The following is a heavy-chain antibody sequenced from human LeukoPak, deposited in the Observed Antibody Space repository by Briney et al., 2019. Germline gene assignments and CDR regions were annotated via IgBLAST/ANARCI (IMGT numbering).Heavy chain of an antibody. CDR3: ARGIWSETYSAYYLDY. D-gene: IGHD1-26*01. CDR1: GYTFTNYG. J-gene: IGHJ4*02. V-gene: IGHV1-18*01. CDR2: ISAYNGDT. Sequence: ASVKVSCKASGYTFTNYGITWVRQAPGQGLEWMGWISAYNGDTNYAQRFQGRITMTTDTSTTTAYMELRSLRSDDTAVYYCARGIWSETYSAYYLDYWGQGTLVTVSS.